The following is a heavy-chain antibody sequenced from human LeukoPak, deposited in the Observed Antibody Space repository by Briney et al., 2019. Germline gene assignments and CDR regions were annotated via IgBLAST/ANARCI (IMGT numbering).Heavy chain of an antibody. CDR1: GFTFSSYE. CDR2: ISSSGSTI. V-gene: IGHV3-48*03. CDR3: ARARWCSSTSCYFAAFDI. Sequence: PGGSLRLSCAASGFTFSSYEMNWVRQAPGKGLEWVSYISSSGSTIYYADSVKGRFTISRDNAKNSLYLQMNSLRAEDTAVYYCARARWCSSTSCYFAAFDIWGQGTTVTVS. D-gene: IGHD2-2*01. J-gene: IGHJ3*02.